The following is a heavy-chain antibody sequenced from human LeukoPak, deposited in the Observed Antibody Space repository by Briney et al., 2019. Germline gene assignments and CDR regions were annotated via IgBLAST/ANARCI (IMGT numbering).Heavy chain of an antibody. V-gene: IGHV3-30*04. Sequence: PGGSLRLSCAASGFTFSSYAMHWVRQAPGKGLEWVAVISYDGSNKYYADSVKGRFTISRDNSKNTLYLQMNSLRAEDTAVYYCARSTLGSPLNDYWGQGTLVTVSS. CDR1: GFTFSSYA. J-gene: IGHJ4*02. D-gene: IGHD2-15*01. CDR3: ARSTLGSPLNDY. CDR2: ISYDGSNK.